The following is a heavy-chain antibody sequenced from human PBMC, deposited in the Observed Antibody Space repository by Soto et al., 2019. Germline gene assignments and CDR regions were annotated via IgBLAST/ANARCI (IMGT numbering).Heavy chain of an antibody. CDR3: ARDREVEIDGSSQDYYYYGMDV. CDR2: ISSSSSYI. V-gene: IGHV3-21*01. D-gene: IGHD6-6*01. J-gene: IGHJ6*01. CDR1: GFTFSSYS. Sequence: EVQLVESGGGLVKPGGSLRLSCAASGFTFSSYSMNWVRQVPGKGLEWVSSISSSSSYIYYADSVKGRFTISRDNAKNSLYLQMNSLRAEDTAVYYCARDREVEIDGSSQDYYYYGMDVW.